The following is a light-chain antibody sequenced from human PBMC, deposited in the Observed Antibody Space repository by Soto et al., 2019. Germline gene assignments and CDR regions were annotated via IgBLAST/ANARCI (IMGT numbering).Light chain of an antibody. J-gene: IGKJ4*01. CDR2: DAS. V-gene: IGKV3-15*01. CDR3: QQYSTWFT. Sequence: EKVMTQSPGTLSVSLGERATLSCRASRIVGTDLAWYQHKPGQAPRLLIYDASTRATGVAARFSGSGSGTEFTLTINSLQSEAFAVYYCQQYSTWFTFGGGTKVEIK. CDR1: RIVGTD.